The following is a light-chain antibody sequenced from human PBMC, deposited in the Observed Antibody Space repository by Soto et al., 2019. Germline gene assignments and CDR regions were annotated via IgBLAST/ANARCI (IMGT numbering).Light chain of an antibody. Sequence: QSALTQPASVSGSPGQSITISCTGTNNDVGGYNYVSWYQQYPGKAPKLLIYGVSDRPSGVSDRFSGSKSGNAASLTISGLQAEDGGDYYCSSYTSSYTWVFGGGTKVTVL. CDR1: NNDVGGYNY. J-gene: IGLJ3*02. CDR3: SSYTSSYTWV. CDR2: GVS. V-gene: IGLV2-14*03.